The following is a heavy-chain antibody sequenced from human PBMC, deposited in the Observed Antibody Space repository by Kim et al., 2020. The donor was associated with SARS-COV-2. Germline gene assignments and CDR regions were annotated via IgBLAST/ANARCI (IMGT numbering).Heavy chain of an antibody. J-gene: IGHJ4*02. CDR1: GFTFGDYA. D-gene: IGHD3-16*01. CDR2: ISWNSGSI. V-gene: IGHV3-9*01. CDR3: AKDNRGEPH. Sequence: GGSLRLSCAASGFTFGDYAMHWVRQAPGKGLEWVSGISWNSGSIGYADSVKGRFTISRDNAKNSLYLQKNSLRAEDTALYYCAKDNRGEPHCGQGTLFTV.